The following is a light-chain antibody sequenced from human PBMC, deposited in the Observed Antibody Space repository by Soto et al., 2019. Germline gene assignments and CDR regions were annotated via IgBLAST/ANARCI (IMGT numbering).Light chain of an antibody. CDR3: QQTFGTPA. V-gene: IGKV1-39*01. Sequence: DIQMTQSPSSLSASVGDRVTITCRASQSISTYVSWYQQKPGIAPNLLISAASRLHSGVPLRFSGSGSGTNFTLTISSLQPEHFATYYCQQTFGTPAFGPGTKVDIK. J-gene: IGKJ3*01. CDR1: QSISTY. CDR2: AAS.